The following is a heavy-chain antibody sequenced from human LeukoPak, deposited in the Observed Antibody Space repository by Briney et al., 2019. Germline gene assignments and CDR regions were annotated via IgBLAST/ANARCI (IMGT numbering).Heavy chain of an antibody. J-gene: IGHJ2*01. CDR1: GGSISSYY. D-gene: IGHD5-24*01. Sequence: PSETLSLXCTVSGGSISSYYWSWIRQPAGKGLEWIGRIYTSGSTIYNPSLKSRVTMSVDTSKNQFSLKLSSVTAADTAVYYCARGMMATVLGENFDLWGRGTLVTVSS. V-gene: IGHV4-4*07. CDR3: ARGMMATVLGENFDL. CDR2: IYTSGST.